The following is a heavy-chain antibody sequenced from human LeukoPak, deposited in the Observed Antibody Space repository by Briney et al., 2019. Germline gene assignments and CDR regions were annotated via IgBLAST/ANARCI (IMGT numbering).Heavy chain of an antibody. CDR1: GGSISSYY. D-gene: IGHD3-22*01. V-gene: IGHV4-59*08. CDR2: IYYSGST. J-gene: IGHJ4*02. CDR3: ARSAPNIYDSSGYPPYYFDY. Sequence: PSETLSLTCTVSGGSISSYYWSWIRQPPGKGLEWIGYIYYSGSTNYNPSLRSRVTISVDTSKNQFSLKLSSVTAADTAVYYCARSAPNIYDSSGYPPYYFDYWGQGTLVTVSS.